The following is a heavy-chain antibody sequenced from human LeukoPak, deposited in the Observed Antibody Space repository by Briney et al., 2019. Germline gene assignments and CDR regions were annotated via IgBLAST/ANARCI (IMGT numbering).Heavy chain of an antibody. CDR2: ISGSGGST. CDR3: AKDKNDNDAFDI. J-gene: IGHJ3*02. Sequence: GSLRLSCAASGFTFSSYAMSWVRQAPGKGLEWVSAISGSGGSTYYADSVKGRFTISRDNSKNTLYLQMNSLRAEDTAVYYCAKDKNDNDAFDIWGQGTMVTVSS. CDR1: GFTFSSYA. V-gene: IGHV3-23*01.